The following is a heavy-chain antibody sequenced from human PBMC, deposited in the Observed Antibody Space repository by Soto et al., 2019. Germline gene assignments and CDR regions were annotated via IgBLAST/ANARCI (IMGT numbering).Heavy chain of an antibody. Sequence: GGSLRLSCAASGFTFSSYWMYWIHQAPGKGLVWVSRINTDGSRTDYADSVKGRITISRDNAKNTLYLQMNSLRAEDTAVYYCARDLYCSGGSCYPTNWFDPWSQGTLVTVSS. CDR1: GFTFSSYW. CDR2: INTDGSRT. CDR3: ARDLYCSGGSCYPTNWFDP. V-gene: IGHV3-74*01. J-gene: IGHJ5*02. D-gene: IGHD2-15*01.